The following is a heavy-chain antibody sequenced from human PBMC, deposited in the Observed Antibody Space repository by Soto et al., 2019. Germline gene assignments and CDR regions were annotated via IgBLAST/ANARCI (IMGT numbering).Heavy chain of an antibody. V-gene: IGHV3-23*01. CDR3: AKDRAYSIDV. J-gene: IGHJ3*01. D-gene: IGHD5-18*01. CDR2: ISGTGGTT. CDR1: GFTFSSYA. Sequence: EVQLLESGGGLVQPGGSLRLPCAASGFTFSSYAMRWVRQAPEKGLEWVSDISGTGGTTYYAESVEGRFTVSRDNSENTLYLEMDSLRAEDTAIYYCAKDRAYSIDVWGQGTMVTVSS.